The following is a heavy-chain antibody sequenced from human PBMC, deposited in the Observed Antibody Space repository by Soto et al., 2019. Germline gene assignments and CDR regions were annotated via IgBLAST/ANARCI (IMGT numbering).Heavy chain of an antibody. V-gene: IGHV3-23*01. D-gene: IGHD6-13*01. Sequence: PGGSLRLSCAASGFTFGTYAMAWVRQAPGKGLEWVSSIGGGGDSTYYADSVRGRFTISRDNSKNTLYLQMYSLRAEDTAVYYCAKKAGTSSWYIGFDYWGQGTLVTVSS. J-gene: IGHJ4*02. CDR2: IGGGGDST. CDR3: AKKAGTSSWYIGFDY. CDR1: GFTFGTYA.